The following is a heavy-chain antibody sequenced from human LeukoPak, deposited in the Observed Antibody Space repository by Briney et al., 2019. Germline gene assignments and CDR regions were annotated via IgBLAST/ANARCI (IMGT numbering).Heavy chain of an antibody. CDR2: MHNGVHT. D-gene: IGHD4/OR15-4a*01. J-gene: IGHJ4*02. CDR1: GDSISNYF. CDR3: AATVKRDYSDANLDY. V-gene: IGHV4-59*01. Sequence: SETLSLTCTVPGDSISNYFWSSVRQPPGKGLEWIGYMHNGVHTNYNPSLKSRVTISGDTSKNQLSLKLTSVTAADTAVYYCAATVKRDYSDANLDYWGQGTLVTVSS.